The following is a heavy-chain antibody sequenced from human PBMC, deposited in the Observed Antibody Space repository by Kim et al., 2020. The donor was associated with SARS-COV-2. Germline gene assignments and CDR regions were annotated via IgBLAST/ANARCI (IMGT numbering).Heavy chain of an antibody. J-gene: IGHJ4*02. CDR1: GFTFDDYA. V-gene: IGHV3-9*01. D-gene: IGHD6-19*01. CDR3: AKDLTTSSGWPRGNFDY. Sequence: GGSLRLSCAASGFTFDDYAMHWVRQAPGKGLEWVSGISWNSGSIGYADSVKGRFTISRDNAKNSLYLQMNSLRAEDTALYYCAKDLTTSSGWPRGNFDYWGQGTLVTVSS. CDR2: ISWNSGSI.